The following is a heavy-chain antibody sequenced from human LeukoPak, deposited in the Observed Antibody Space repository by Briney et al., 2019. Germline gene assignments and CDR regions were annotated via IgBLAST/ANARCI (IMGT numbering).Heavy chain of an antibody. V-gene: IGHV3-74*01. CDR2: INSDGSST. D-gene: IGHD2-15*01. J-gene: IGHJ4*02. CDR3: ARTGGYCSGGSCSYYFDY. CDR1: GFTFSSYW. Sequence: GGSLRLSCAASGFTFSSYWMHWVRQAPGKGLVWVSRINSDGSSTSYADSVKGRFTISRDNAKNSLYLQMNSLRAEDTAVYYCARTGGYCSGGSCSYYFDYWGQGTLVTVSS.